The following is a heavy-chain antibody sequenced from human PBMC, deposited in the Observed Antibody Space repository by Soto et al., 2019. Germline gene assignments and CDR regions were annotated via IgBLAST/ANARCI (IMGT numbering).Heavy chain of an antibody. V-gene: IGHV3-48*02. CDR3: AIDPPNFYYYGMDV. Sequence: GGSLRLSCIASGFTLSTYSMTWVRQSPGKRLELFSYISTRSTTINYADSVKGRFTISRDNAKNSVYLEMSSLRDEDSAVYYCAIDPPNFYYYGMDVWGQGTTVTVSS. CDR2: ISTRSTTI. J-gene: IGHJ6*02. CDR1: GFTLSTYS.